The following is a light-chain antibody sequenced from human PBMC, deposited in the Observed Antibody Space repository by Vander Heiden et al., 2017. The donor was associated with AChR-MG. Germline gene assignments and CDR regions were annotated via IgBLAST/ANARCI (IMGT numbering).Light chain of an antibody. V-gene: IGKV4-1*01. CDR1: QSVLYSSNNKNY. CDR3: QQDYSTWT. CDR2: WAS. J-gene: IGKJ1*01. Sequence: DIVMTQSPDSLAVSLGERATINCKSSQSVLYSSNNKNYLAWYQQKPGQPPKLLIYWASTREYGVPDRFSGSGSGTDFTLTISSRQAEDVAVYYWQQDYSTWTFGQGTKVEIK.